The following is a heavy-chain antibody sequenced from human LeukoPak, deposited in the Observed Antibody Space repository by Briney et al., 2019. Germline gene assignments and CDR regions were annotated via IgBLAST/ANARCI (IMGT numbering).Heavy chain of an antibody. V-gene: IGHV1-24*01. D-gene: IGHD4-17*01. CDR2: FDPEDGET. Sequence: ASVKVSCKVSGYTLTELSMHWVRQAPGKGLEWMGGFDPEDGETIYAQKFQGRDTMSADTSTDTGYMELSSLRSEDTAVYYCAIHGDFEAAFDIWGQGTMVTVSS. J-gene: IGHJ3*02. CDR1: GYTLTELS. CDR3: AIHGDFEAAFDI.